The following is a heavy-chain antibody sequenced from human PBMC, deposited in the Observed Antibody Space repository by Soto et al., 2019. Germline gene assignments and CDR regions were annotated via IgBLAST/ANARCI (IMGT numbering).Heavy chain of an antibody. Sequence: EVQLLESGGGLVQPGGSLRLSCAASGFTFSSYAMSWVRQAPGKGLEWVSAISGSGGSTYYADSVKGRFTISRDNSKNTLYLQMNSLRAEDTAVYYCAKDTRETLRFLEWLSCFDYWGQGTLVTVSS. CDR2: ISGSGGST. CDR3: AKDTRETLRFLEWLSCFDY. CDR1: GFTFSSYA. V-gene: IGHV3-23*01. J-gene: IGHJ4*02. D-gene: IGHD3-3*01.